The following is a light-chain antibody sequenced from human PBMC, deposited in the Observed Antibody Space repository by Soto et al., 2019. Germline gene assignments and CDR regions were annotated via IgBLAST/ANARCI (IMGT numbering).Light chain of an antibody. Sequence: DLQMTQSPSCLSASVGDRVTSTCRASQSISTYLNWYQHKTGRAPKXXIYAASSLQSGVPSRFSGSGYGTDFTLTISSLQTEDFATYYCQQSYSTPLTFGGGTKVDIK. CDR2: AAS. J-gene: IGKJ4*01. V-gene: IGKV1-39*01. CDR1: QSISTY. CDR3: QQSYSTPLT.